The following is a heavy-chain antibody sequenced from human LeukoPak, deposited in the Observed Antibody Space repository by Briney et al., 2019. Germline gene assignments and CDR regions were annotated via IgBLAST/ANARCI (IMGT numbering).Heavy chain of an antibody. J-gene: IGHJ4*02. D-gene: IGHD3-9*01. CDR2: IYHSGST. Sequence: SGTLSLTCAVSGGSISSSNWWSWVRQPPGKGLEWIGEIYHSGSTNYNPSLKSRVTISVDESKNQFSLKLSSVTAADTAVYYCARVDILTGSALDYWGQGTLVTVSS. CDR3: ARVDILTGSALDY. V-gene: IGHV4-4*02. CDR1: GGSISSSNW.